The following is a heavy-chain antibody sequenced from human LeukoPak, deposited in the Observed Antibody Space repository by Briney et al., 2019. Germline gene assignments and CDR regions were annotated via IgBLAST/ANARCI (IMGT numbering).Heavy chain of an antibody. V-gene: IGHV3-23*01. D-gene: IGHD6-13*01. CDR2: ISGSGGST. CDR1: GFTFSSYA. Sequence: GGSLRLSCAASGFTFSSYAMSWVRQAPGKGLEWVSAISGSGGSTYYADSVKGRFTISRDNSKNTLYLQMNSLRAEDTAVYYCARGPRIAAAGTPFDYWGQGTLVTVSS. J-gene: IGHJ4*02. CDR3: ARGPRIAAAGTPFDY.